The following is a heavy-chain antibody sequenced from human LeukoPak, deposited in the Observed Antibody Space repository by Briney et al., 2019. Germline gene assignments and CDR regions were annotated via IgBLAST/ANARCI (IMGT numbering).Heavy chain of an antibody. CDR1: GYTFTSYY. V-gene: IGHV1-46*01. D-gene: IGHD3-10*01. CDR2: INPSGGST. CDR3: ARDNYNYAFDI. Sequence: ASVKVSCKASGYTFTSYYMHWVRQAPGQGLEWMGIINPSGGSTSYAQKLQGRVTMTTDTSTSTAYMELRSLRSDDTAVYYCARDNYNYAFDIWGQGTMVTVSS. J-gene: IGHJ3*02.